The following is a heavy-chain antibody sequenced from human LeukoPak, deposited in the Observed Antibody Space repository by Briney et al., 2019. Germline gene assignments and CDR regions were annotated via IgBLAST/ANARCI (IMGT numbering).Heavy chain of an antibody. CDR3: AKDSSGSYYYYYGMDV. CDR1: GFSFSSYG. J-gene: IGHJ6*02. CDR2: ISYDGSNK. V-gene: IGHV3-30*18. Sequence: TGGSLRLSCAASGFSFSSYGMHWVRQAPGKGLEWVAVISYDGSNKYYADSVKGRFTISRDNSKNTLYLQMNSLRAEDTAVYYCAKDSSGSYYYYYGMDVWGQGTTVTVSS. D-gene: IGHD1-26*01.